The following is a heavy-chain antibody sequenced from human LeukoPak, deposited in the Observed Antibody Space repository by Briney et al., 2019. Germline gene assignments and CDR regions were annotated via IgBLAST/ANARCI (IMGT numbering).Heavy chain of an antibody. D-gene: IGHD1-7*01. CDR1: GFTFSIYW. CDR2: IKHDGGET. CDR3: ARVRANGITGTFSNFDY. J-gene: IGHJ4*02. Sequence: GGSLRLSCAASGFTFSIYWMSWVRQAPGKGLESVSNIKHDGGETYYVDSVKGRFTISRDNTKNSLYLQMNSLRAEDTAVYYCARVRANGITGTFSNFDYWGQETVVSVSS. V-gene: IGHV3-7*01.